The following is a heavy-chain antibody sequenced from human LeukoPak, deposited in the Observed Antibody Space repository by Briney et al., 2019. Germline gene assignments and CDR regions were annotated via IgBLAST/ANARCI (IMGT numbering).Heavy chain of an antibody. V-gene: IGHV3-66*01. CDR1: GFTVSSNY. Sequence: GGSLRLSCAAPGFTVSSNYMSWVRQAPGKGLEWVSVIYSGGSTYYADSVKGRFTISRDNSKNTLYLQMNSLRAEDTAVYYCARGEWELIDYWGQGTLVTVSS. CDR3: ARGEWELIDY. CDR2: IYSGGST. D-gene: IGHD1-26*01. J-gene: IGHJ4*02.